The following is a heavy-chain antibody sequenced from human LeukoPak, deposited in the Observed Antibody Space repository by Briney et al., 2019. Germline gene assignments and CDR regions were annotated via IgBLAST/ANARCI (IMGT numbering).Heavy chain of an antibody. D-gene: IGHD3-10*01. CDR3: ATGGSGSSPFDY. CDR1: GFTFSSYS. CDR2: ISSSSSYI. V-gene: IGHV3-21*01. J-gene: IGHJ4*02. Sequence: GGSLRLSCAASGFTFSSYSMNWVRQAPGKGLEWVSSISSSSSYIYYADSVKGRFTISRDNAKNSLYLQMNSLRAEDTAVYYCATGGSGSSPFDYWGQGTLVTASS.